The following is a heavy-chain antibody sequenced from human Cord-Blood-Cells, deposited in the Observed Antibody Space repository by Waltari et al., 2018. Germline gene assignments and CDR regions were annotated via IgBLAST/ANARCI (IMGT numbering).Heavy chain of an antibody. CDR1: GFTFSSYD. Sequence: EVQLVESGGGLVQPGGSLRLSCAASGFTFSSYDMPWVRQATGKGLEWVSAIGTAGDTYYPGSVKGRFTISRENAKNSLYLQMNSLRAGDTAVYYCARAGSSSWYAFDYWGQGTLVTVSS. D-gene: IGHD6-13*01. CDR2: IGTAGDT. V-gene: IGHV3-13*01. J-gene: IGHJ4*02. CDR3: ARAGSSSWYAFDY.